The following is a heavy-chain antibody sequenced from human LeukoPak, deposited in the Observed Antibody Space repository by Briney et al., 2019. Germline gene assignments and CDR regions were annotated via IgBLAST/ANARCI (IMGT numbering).Heavy chain of an antibody. D-gene: IGHD6-6*01. CDR3: AKGGSSIAARRYYYGMDV. J-gene: IGHJ6*02. V-gene: IGHV3-23*01. CDR1: GFTFDSYA. Sequence: GGSLRLSCAAAGFTFDSYAMTWVRQAPGKGLDWVSVISGSGGGTYYADSVKGRFTISRGNSKNTLYLQMNSLRAEDTAVYYCAKGGSSIAARRYYYGMDVWSQGTTVTVSS. CDR2: ISGSGGGT.